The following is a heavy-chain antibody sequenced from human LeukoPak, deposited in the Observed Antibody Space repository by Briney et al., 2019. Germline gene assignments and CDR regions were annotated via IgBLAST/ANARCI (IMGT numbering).Heavy chain of an antibody. CDR2: IWYDGSNK. V-gene: IGHV3-33*01. CDR3: ARIPNWNDLVIDY. Sequence: PGRSLRLSCAASGFTFSSYGMHWVRQAPGKGLEWVAVIWYDGSNKYYADSVKGRFTISRDNAKNSLYLQMNSLRAEDTAVYYCARIPNWNDLVIDYWGQGTLVTVSS. CDR1: GFTFSSYG. D-gene: IGHD1-1*01. J-gene: IGHJ4*02.